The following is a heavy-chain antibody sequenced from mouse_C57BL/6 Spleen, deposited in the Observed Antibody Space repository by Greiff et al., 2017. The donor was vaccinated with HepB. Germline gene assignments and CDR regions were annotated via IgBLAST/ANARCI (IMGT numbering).Heavy chain of an antibody. V-gene: IGHV1-72*01. CDR3: ARRSSPSYHSNYEDAMDY. Sequence: QVQLQQPGAELVKPGASVKLSCKASGYTFTSYWMHWVKQRPGRGLEWIGRIDPNSGGTKYNEKFKSKATLTVDKPSSTAYMQLSSLTSEDSAVYYCARRSSPSYHSNYEDAMDYWGQGTSVTVSS. D-gene: IGHD2-5*01. CDR2: IDPNSGGT. J-gene: IGHJ4*01. CDR1: GYTFTSYW.